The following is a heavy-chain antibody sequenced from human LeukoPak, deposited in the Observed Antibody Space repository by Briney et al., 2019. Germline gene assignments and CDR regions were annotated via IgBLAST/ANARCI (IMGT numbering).Heavy chain of an antibody. Sequence: SETLSLTCAVYGGSFSGYYWSWIRQPPGKGLEWIGEINHSGSTNYNPSLKSRVTISVDTSKNQFSLKLSSVTAADTAVYYCARGLGGSSGWYVGRGFDPWGQGTLVTVSS. CDR1: GGSFSGYY. D-gene: IGHD6-19*01. V-gene: IGHV4-34*01. CDR2: INHSGST. CDR3: ARGLGGSSGWYVGRGFDP. J-gene: IGHJ5*02.